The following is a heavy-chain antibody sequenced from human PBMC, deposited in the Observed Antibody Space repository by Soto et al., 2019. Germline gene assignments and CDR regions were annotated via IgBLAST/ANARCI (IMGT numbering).Heavy chain of an antibody. CDR3: ARNGTYSSSLSQYSGMDV. V-gene: IGHV1-69*13. Sequence: AASVKVSCKASGGTFADFIMNWVRQTPGQGLEWMGGIVPMFGTATYAEKFKGRVTISATGSTSTAYMELTSLRSEDTAVYYCARNGTYSSSLSQYSGMDVWGQGTTVTVSS. CDR1: GGTFADFI. D-gene: IGHD6-6*01. J-gene: IGHJ6*02. CDR2: IVPMFGTA.